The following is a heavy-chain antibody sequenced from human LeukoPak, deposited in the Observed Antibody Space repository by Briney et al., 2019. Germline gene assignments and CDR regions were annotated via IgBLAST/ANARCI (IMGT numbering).Heavy chain of an antibody. V-gene: IGHV4-59*11. CDR2: IYYSGST. D-gene: IGHD2-2*01. Sequence: PSETLSLTCTVSGGSISSHYWSWIRQSPGEGLEWLGYIYYSGSTCYSPSLKSRVTMSVDTSKNQLSLRLSSVTAADTAVYYCARWYCSSNICYHMDVWGKGTTVTVSS. CDR1: GGSISSHY. J-gene: IGHJ6*03. CDR3: ARWYCSSNICYHMDV.